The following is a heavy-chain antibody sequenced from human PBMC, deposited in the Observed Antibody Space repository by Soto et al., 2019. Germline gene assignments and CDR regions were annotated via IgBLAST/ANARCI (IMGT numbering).Heavy chain of an antibody. D-gene: IGHD6-19*01. CDR3: PQGVNAHGGGSEAFEI. CDR1: GFSLSTSGVG. Sequence: QITLKESGPTLVKPTQTLTLTCTFSGFSLSTSGVGVGWIRQPPGKALEWLALIFWDDDKRYSPSLKSRLTITXXTXKXLVMLTMTNMDPVDTATYYCPQGVNAHGGGSEAFEIWGQGTVVTGSS. J-gene: IGHJ3*02. V-gene: IGHV2-5*02. CDR2: IFWDDDK.